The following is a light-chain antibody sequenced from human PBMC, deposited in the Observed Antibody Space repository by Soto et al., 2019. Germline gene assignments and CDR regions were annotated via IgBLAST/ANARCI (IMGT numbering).Light chain of an antibody. Sequence: IVLTQSPGTLSLSPGERATLSCRASQSVSSSYLAWYQQKPGQAPRLLIYGASSSATGIPDRFSGSGSGTDFTLTISRLEPEDFAVYYCRQYGSSPPVITFGPGAKVDIK. J-gene: IGKJ3*01. V-gene: IGKV3-20*01. CDR3: RQYGSSPPVIT. CDR1: QSVSSSY. CDR2: GAS.